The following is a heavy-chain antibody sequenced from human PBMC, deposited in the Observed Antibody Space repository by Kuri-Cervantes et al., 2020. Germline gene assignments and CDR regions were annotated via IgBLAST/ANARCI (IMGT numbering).Heavy chain of an antibody. CDR3: AGVVAASQAKLV. Sequence: GESLKISCAASGFTFSSYAMHWVRQAPGKGLEWVAVISYDGSNKYYADSVKGRFTISRDNAKNSLYLQMNSLRAEDTAVYYCAGVVAASQAKLVWGQGTLVTVSS. CDR1: GFTFSSYA. CDR2: ISYDGSNK. V-gene: IGHV3-30*07. J-gene: IGHJ4*02. D-gene: IGHD2-15*01.